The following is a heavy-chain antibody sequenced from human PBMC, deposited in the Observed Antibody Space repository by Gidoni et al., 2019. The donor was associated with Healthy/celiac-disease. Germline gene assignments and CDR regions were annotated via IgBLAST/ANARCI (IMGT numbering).Heavy chain of an antibody. D-gene: IGHD3-3*01. CDR2: ISSSSSYI. J-gene: IGHJ6*02. Sequence: EVQLVESGGGLVKPGGSLRLSCAASGFTFISYSMNWVRQAPGQGLECVSAISSSSSYIYYADSVKGRFTISRDNAKNSLYLQMNSLRAEDTAVYYCARDREEWLLSHYYGMDVWGQGTTVTVSS. CDR1: GFTFISYS. V-gene: IGHV3-21*01. CDR3: ARDREEWLLSHYYGMDV.